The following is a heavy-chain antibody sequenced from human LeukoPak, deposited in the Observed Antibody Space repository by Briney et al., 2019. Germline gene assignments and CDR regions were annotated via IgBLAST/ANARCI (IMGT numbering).Heavy chain of an antibody. CDR1: GGSFSGYY. CDR3: ARVAAGYCSSTSCYYFDY. D-gene: IGHD2-2*01. CDR2: INHSGST. V-gene: IGHV4-34*01. Sequence: PSETLSLTCAVYGGSFSGYYWSWIRQPPGKGLEWIGEINHSGSTNYNPSLKSRVTISVDTSKNQFSLKLSSVTAADTAVYYCARVAAGYCSSTSCYYFDYWGQGTLVTVSS. J-gene: IGHJ4*02.